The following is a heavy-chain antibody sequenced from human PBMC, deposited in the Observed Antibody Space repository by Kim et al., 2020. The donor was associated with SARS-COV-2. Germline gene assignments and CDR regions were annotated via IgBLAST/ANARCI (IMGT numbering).Heavy chain of an antibody. V-gene: IGHV4-39*02. J-gene: IGHJ4*02. CDR2: IYNPVST. Sequence: VSDGSFNSGLTYWAWIRQPPGKSLEWIGSIYNPVSTFYNPSLRGRITISVDTSKNVFSLMLRSVTAADTAVYYCARNCTGVDCYGPFDSWGPGTLVTVS. CDR1: DGSFNSGLTY. CDR3: ARNCTGVDCYGPFDS. D-gene: IGHD2-8*02.